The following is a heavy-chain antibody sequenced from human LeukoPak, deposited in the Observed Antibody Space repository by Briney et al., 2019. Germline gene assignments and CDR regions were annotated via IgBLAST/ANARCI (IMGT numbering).Heavy chain of an antibody. Sequence: PSETLSLTCTVSGGSISSGGYYWGWIRQHPGQGLVWIGYIYYSGRTYYNSALKSRVTISVDTSKNQFSLKLSTLTAADTAVYYCARVYGPNYYDSSPRLFDYWGQGTLVTVSS. CDR3: ARVYGPNYYDSSPRLFDY. CDR1: GGSISSGGYY. D-gene: IGHD3-22*01. CDR2: IYYSGRT. J-gene: IGHJ4*02. V-gene: IGHV4-31*03.